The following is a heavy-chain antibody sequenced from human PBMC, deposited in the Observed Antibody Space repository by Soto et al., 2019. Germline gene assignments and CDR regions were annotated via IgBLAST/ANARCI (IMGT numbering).Heavy chain of an antibody. CDR3: ARVVLTGYFVLDY. CDR2: IYYSGST. J-gene: IGHJ4*02. D-gene: IGHD3-9*01. V-gene: IGHV4-61*01. CDR1: GGSVSSGSYY. Sequence: SETLSLTCTVSGGSVSSGSYYWSWIRKPPGKGLEWIGYIYYSGSTNYNPSLKSRVTISVDTSKNQFSLKLSSVTAADTAVYYCARVVLTGYFVLDYWGQGTLVTVSS.